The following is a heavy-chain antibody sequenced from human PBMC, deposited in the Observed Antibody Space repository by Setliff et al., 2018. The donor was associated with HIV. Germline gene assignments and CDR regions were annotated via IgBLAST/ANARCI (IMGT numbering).Heavy chain of an antibody. J-gene: IGHJ4*02. CDR1: GVSVGSGDYY. D-gene: IGHD6-6*01. Sequence: TLSLTCSVSGVSVGSGDYYWHWIRQHPEKALEWIGYIFHSGDTYYNPSLKSRISMSVDTSKNQLSLELTSLTAADTAVYYCATRPRIAARPFDYWGQGMLVTVSS. CDR3: ATRPRIAARPFDY. CDR2: IFHSGDT. V-gene: IGHV4-31*03.